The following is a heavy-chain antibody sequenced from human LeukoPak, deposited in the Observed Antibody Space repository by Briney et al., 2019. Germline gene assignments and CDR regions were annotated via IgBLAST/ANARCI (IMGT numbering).Heavy chain of an antibody. CDR3: ASNEDTAMVLDY. V-gene: IGHV3-21*01. CDR2: ISSSSSYI. Sequence: GGSLRLSCAASGFTFSSYSMNWVRQAPGKGLEWVSSISSSSSYIYYADSVKGRFTISRDNAKNSLYLQMNSLRAEDTAVYYCASNEDTAMVLDYWGQGTLVTVSS. D-gene: IGHD5-18*01. J-gene: IGHJ4*02. CDR1: GFTFSSYS.